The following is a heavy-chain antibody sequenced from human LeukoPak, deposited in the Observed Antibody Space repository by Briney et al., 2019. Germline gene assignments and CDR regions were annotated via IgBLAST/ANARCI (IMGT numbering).Heavy chain of an antibody. CDR3: ARAGAVAGPVDY. CDR1: GYTFTSYY. Sequence: GASVKVSCKASGYTFTSYYMHWVRQAPGQGLEWMGIINPSGGSTSYAQKFQGRVTMTRDMSTSTVYMELSSLRSEDTAVYYCARAGAVAGPVDYWGQGTLVTVSS. CDR2: INPSGGST. V-gene: IGHV1-46*01. D-gene: IGHD6-19*01. J-gene: IGHJ4*02.